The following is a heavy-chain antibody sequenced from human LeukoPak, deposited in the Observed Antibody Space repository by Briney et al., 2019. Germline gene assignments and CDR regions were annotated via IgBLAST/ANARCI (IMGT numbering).Heavy chain of an antibody. Sequence: SETLSLTCSVSGGSMTDGDYYWGWVRQSPGTGLQWIATSYQGASLKSRVTISLDTSKNQFSLKLSSVTALDTAVYYCARKGGSSSFDYWGQGTLVTVSS. CDR2: S. J-gene: IGHJ4*02. CDR1: GGSMTDGDYY. V-gene: IGHV4-39*07. CDR3: ARKGGSSSFDY. D-gene: IGHD2-15*01.